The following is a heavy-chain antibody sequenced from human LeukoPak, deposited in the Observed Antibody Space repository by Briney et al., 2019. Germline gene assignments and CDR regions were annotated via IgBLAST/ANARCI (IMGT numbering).Heavy chain of an antibody. CDR1: GGSISSSSYY. CDR2: IYYSGST. J-gene: IGHJ5*02. V-gene: IGHV4-39*07. Sequence: PSETLSLTCTVSGGSISSSSYYWGWIRQPPGKGLEWIGSIYYSGSTYYNPSLKSRVTISVDTSKNQFSLKLSSVTAADTAVYYCARERHGTNWSDPWGQGTLVTVSS. D-gene: IGHD1-26*01. CDR3: ARERHGTNWSDP.